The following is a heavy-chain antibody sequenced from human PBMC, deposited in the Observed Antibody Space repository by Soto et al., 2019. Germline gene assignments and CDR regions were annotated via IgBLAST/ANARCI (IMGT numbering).Heavy chain of an antibody. CDR1: GFTFSSYG. Sequence: VQLVESGGGVVQPGRSLRLSCAASGFTFSSYGMHWVRQAPGKGLEWVAVISYDGSNKYYADSVKGRFTISRDNSKNTLYLQMNSLRAEDTAVYYCAKDRRYGSGSYHFDYWGQGTLVTVSS. J-gene: IGHJ4*02. CDR3: AKDRRYGSGSYHFDY. CDR2: ISYDGSNK. V-gene: IGHV3-30*18. D-gene: IGHD3-10*01.